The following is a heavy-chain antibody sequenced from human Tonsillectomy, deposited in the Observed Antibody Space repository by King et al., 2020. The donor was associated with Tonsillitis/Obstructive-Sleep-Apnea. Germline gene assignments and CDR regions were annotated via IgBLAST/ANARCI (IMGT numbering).Heavy chain of an antibody. V-gene: IGHV4-4*02. CDR2: SYPVGST. CDR1: VGSISISNW. CDR3: AREGFGDYEPHFDY. Sequence: MQLQESGPGLVKPSGTLSLTCAVSVGSISISNWWGWVRQPPGKELEWSGESYPVGSTNYNPSLHSRDTMSVGKSKNQFSLRVNSVTAADTAVYYCAREGFGDYEPHFDYWGQGALVTVAS. D-gene: IGHD4-17*01. J-gene: IGHJ4*02.